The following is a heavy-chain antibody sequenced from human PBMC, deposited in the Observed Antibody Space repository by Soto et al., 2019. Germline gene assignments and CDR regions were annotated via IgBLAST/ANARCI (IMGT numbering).Heavy chain of an antibody. CDR2: ISSSSSYI. CDR1: GFTFSSYS. CDR3: AREAIVATIFAAFDI. D-gene: IGHD5-12*01. Sequence: GGSLRLSCAASGFTFSSYSMNWVRQAPGKGLEWVSSISSSSSYIYYADSVKGRFTISRDNAKNSLYLQMNSLRAEDTAVYYCAREAIVATIFAAFDIWGQGTMVTVS. V-gene: IGHV3-21*01. J-gene: IGHJ3*02.